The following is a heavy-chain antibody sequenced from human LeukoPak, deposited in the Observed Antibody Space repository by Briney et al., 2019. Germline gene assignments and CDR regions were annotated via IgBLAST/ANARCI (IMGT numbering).Heavy chain of an antibody. J-gene: IGHJ4*02. V-gene: IGHV3-23*01. CDR1: GFTFSTYA. CDR3: ARRDGHFDS. Sequence: GGSLRLSCAASGFTFSTYAMGWVRQAPGKGLEWVSTISSSGAGTYYADSVKGRFTISRDNSKNTLYLEMNSMRVEDTAVYYCARRDGHFDSWGQGTLVTVSS. CDR2: ISSSGAGT.